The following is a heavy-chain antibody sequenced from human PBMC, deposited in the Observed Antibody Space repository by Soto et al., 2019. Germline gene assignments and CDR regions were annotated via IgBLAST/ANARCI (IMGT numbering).Heavy chain of an antibody. CDR1: GFTFSSYS. V-gene: IGHV3-21*01. D-gene: IGHD5-12*01. Sequence: GGSLRLSCAASGFTFSSYSMNWVRQAPGKGLEWVSSISSSSSYIYYADSVKGRFTISRDNAKNSLYLQMNSLRAEDTAVYYCATEPLEMATDHAFDIWGQGTMVTVSS. CDR2: ISSSSSYI. CDR3: ATEPLEMATDHAFDI. J-gene: IGHJ3*02.